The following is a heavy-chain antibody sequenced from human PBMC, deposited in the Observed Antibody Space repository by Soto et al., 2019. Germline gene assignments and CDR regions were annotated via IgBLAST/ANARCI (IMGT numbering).Heavy chain of an antibody. CDR1: GSTFRSYG. J-gene: IGHJ4*02. CDR2: ISYDGSNK. V-gene: IGHV3-30*18. Sequence: QVQLVESGGGVVQPGRSQRLSCAASGSTFRSYGMHWVRQAPGKGLEWVAAISYDGSNKNYVDSVKGRVTISRDNSENTLYLQMNSLRAEDAAVYYCAKDTYYHDSTGYYVFDYWGQGTLVTVSS. D-gene: IGHD3-22*01. CDR3: AKDTYYHDSTGYYVFDY.